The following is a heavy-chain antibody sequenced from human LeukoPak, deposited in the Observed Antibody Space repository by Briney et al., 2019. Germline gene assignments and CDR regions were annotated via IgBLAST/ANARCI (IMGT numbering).Heavy chain of an antibody. D-gene: IGHD3-16*01. CDR2: IIPIFGTA. J-gene: IGHJ3*02. CDR1: GGTFSSYA. V-gene: IGHV1-69*05. CDR3: AREDSLGSEAFDI. Sequence: ASVKVSCKAFGGTFSSYAISSVRQAPGQGLEWMGGIIPIFGTANYAQKFQGRVTITTDESTSTAYMELSSLRSEDTAVYYCAREDSLGSEAFDIWGQGTMVTVSS.